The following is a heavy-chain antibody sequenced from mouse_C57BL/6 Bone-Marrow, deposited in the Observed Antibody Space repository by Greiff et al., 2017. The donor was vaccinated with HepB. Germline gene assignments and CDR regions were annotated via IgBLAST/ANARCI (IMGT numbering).Heavy chain of an antibody. CDR2: IDPENGDT. CDR1: GFNIKDDY. D-gene: IGHD2-5*01. V-gene: IGHV14-4*01. Sequence: VQLQQSGAELVRPGASVKLSCTASGFNIKDDYMHWVKQRPEQGLEWIGWIDPENGDTEYASKFQGKATITADTSSNTAYLQLSSLTSEDTAVYYCTAYSNFAWVAYWGQGTLVTVSA. J-gene: IGHJ3*01. CDR3: TAYSNFAWVAY.